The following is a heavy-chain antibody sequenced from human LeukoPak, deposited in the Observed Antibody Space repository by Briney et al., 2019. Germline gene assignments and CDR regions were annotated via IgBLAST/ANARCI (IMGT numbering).Heavy chain of an antibody. J-gene: IGHJ6*02. CDR1: GFTFSSYS. CDR3: ARQLELQNYYGMDV. D-gene: IGHD1-7*01. Sequence: GGSLRLSCAASGFTFSSYSMNWVRQAPGKGLEWMGIINPDDSDTRYSPSFQGQVTISADKSISTAYLRWSSLKASDTAMYYCARQLELQNYYGMDVWGQGTTVTVSS. V-gene: IGHV5-51*01. CDR2: INPDDSDT.